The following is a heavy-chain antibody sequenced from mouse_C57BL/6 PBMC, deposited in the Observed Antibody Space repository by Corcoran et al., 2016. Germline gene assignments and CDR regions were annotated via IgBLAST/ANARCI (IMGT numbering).Heavy chain of an antibody. CDR3: ARCDDGSYYFDY. V-gene: IGHV9-3*01. Sequence: QIQLVQSGPELKKPGETVKISCKASGYTFTTYGMSWVKQAPGKGLKWMGWINTYSGVPTYADDFKGRFAFSLETSASTAYLQINNLKNEDTATYFCARCDDGSYYFDYWGQDTTLTVSS. D-gene: IGHD2-3*01. CDR1: GYTFTTYG. J-gene: IGHJ2*01. CDR2: INTYSGVP.